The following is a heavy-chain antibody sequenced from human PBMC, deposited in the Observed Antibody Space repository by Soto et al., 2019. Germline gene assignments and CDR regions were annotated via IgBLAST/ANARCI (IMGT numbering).Heavy chain of an antibody. CDR1: GYTFTIYG. V-gene: IGHV1-18*01. J-gene: IGHJ3*02. D-gene: IGHD6-13*01. CDR3: AGRDIAARLRAFDI. CDR2: ISAYNGNT. Sequence: GASVKVSCKASGYTFTIYGIRCVRQAPVQGLEWMGWISAYNGNTNYAQKLQGRVTMTTDTSTSTAYMELRRLRSDDTAVYYCAGRDIAARLRAFDIWGQGTMVTVSS.